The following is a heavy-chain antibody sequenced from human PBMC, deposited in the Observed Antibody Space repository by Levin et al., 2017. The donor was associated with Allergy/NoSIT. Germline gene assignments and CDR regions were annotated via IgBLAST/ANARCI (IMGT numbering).Heavy chain of an antibody. D-gene: IGHD1-1*01. V-gene: IGHV3-23*01. CDR2: ITGGGFNT. Sequence: PGGSLRLSCAVSGFTISEHAMAWVRQAPGKGLEWVSVITGGGFNTYYGDSVKGRFTVSRDDSKDTLYLELNSLGGEDTAVYYCAKKQGGTSGFSFDVWGQGTMVTVSS. CDR3: AKKQGGTSGFSFDV. J-gene: IGHJ3*01. CDR1: GFTISEHA.